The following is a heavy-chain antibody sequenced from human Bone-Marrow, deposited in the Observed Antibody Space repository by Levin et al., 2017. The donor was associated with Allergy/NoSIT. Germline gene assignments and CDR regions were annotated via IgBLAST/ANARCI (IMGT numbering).Heavy chain of an antibody. CDR3: AREGGGREFDY. CDR1: GFPFSSYG. CDR2: IWYDGSNK. J-gene: IGHJ4*02. D-gene: IGHD1-1*01. Sequence: GESLKISCATSGFPFSSYGMHWVRQAPGKGLEWVAAIWYDGSNKYYTDSVKGRFTISRDNSKNTYLQMNSLRVEDTAVYYCAREGGGREFDYWGQGTLVTVSS. V-gene: IGHV3-33*01.